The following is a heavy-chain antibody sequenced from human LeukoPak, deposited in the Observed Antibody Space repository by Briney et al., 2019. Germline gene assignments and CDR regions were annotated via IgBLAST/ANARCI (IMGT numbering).Heavy chain of an antibody. V-gene: IGHV3-7*01. Sequence: PGGSLRLSCAASGFTFSSYWMSWVRQAPGKGLEWVANIKQDGSEKYYVDSVKGRFTISRDNAKNSLYLQMNSLRAEDTAVYYCASYNLYCTNGVCSKWFDPWGQGTLVTVSS. J-gene: IGHJ5*02. CDR3: ASYNLYCTNGVCSKWFDP. D-gene: IGHD2-8*01. CDR2: IKQDGSEK. CDR1: GFTFSSYW.